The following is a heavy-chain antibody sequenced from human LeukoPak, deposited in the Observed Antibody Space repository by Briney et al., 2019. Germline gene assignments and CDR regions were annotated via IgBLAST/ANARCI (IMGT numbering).Heavy chain of an antibody. D-gene: IGHD3-9*01. CDR1: GFTFSDYW. Sequence: GGSLRLSCAASGFTFSDYWMTWVRQAPGKGLEWVANIKPDGSEKYYVDSVKGRFTISRDNAKNSLYLQMNSLRAEDTAVYYCASLPRGYDILTGYYMGVDYWGQGTLVTVSS. CDR2: IKPDGSEK. V-gene: IGHV3-7*01. J-gene: IGHJ4*02. CDR3: ASLPRGYDILTGYYMGVDY.